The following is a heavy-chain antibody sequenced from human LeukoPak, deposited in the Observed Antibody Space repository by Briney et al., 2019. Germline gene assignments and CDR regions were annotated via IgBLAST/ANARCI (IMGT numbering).Heavy chain of an antibody. V-gene: IGHV3-15*01. CDR3: ARLNKGYFDRSYYYYYYMDV. CDR1: GFTFSNAW. J-gene: IGHJ6*03. CDR2: IKSKTDGGTT. Sequence: GGSLRLSCAASGFTFSNAWMSWVRQAPGKGLEWVGRIKSKTDGGTTDYAAPVKGRFTISRDDSKNTLYLQMNSLKTEDTAVYYCARLNKGYFDRSYYYYYYMDVWXQGTMVTVSS. D-gene: IGHD3-9*01.